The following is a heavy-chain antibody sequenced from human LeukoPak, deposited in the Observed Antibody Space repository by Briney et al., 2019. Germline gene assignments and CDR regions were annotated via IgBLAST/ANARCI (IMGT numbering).Heavy chain of an antibody. D-gene: IGHD2-2*01. CDR3: ARAAGYCSSTSCYSEVWFDP. V-gene: IGHV1-8*01. J-gene: IGHJ5*02. CDR1: GYTFTSYD. Sequence: ASVKVSCKASGYTFTSYDINWVRQATGQGLEWMGWMNPNSGNTGYAQKFQGRVTMTRDTSISTAYMELSRLRSDDTAVYYCARAAGYCSSTSCYSEVWFDPWGQGTLVTVSS. CDR2: MNPNSGNT.